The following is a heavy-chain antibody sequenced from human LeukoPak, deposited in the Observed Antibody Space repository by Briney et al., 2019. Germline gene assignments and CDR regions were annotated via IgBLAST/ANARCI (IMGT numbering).Heavy chain of an antibody. J-gene: IGHJ4*02. CDR3: ARLDASGLDY. V-gene: IGHV3-23*01. CDR2: ISDSGGST. CDR1: GFTFSSDA. Sequence: PGGSLRLSCVASGFTFSSDAMGWVRQGPGKGLEWVSTISDSGGSTYYADSVKGRFTISRDNSKNTLYLQMNSLRADDTAVYYCARLDASGLDYWGQGTLVTVSS. D-gene: IGHD6-19*01.